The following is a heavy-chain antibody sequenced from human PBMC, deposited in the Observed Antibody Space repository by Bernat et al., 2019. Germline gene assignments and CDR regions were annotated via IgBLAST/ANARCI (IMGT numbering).Heavy chain of an antibody. J-gene: IGHJ4*02. CDR2: IYYSGST. Sequence: QLQLQESGPGLVKPSETLSLTCTVSGGSISSSSYHWGWIRQPPGKGLEWIGSIYYSGSTYYNPSLTSRVTISVDWAKNQFSLKLSSMTAADKAVYYCAKQHPAEPPGGKDCSSTSCRLSPSGDFDYWGQGTLVTVSS. CDR1: GGSISSSSYH. V-gene: IGHV4-39*01. D-gene: IGHD2-2*01. CDR3: AKQHPAEPPGGKDCSSTSCRLSPSGDFDY.